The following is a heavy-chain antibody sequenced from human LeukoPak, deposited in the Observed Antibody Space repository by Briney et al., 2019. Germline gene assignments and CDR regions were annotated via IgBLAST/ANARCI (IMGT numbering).Heavy chain of an antibody. Sequence: GGSLRLSCAASGFTFSSYAMHWVRQAPGKGLEWVAVISYDGSNKYYADSVKGRFTISRDNSKNTLYLQMNSLRAEDTAVYYCAKDDGYYDSSGYSDYWGQGTLVTVSS. D-gene: IGHD3-22*01. J-gene: IGHJ4*02. CDR2: ISYDGSNK. V-gene: IGHV3-30*04. CDR3: AKDDGYYDSSGYSDY. CDR1: GFTFSSYA.